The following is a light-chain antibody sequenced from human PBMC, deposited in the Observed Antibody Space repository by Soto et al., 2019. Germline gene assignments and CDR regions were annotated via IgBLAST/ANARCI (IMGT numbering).Light chain of an antibody. CDR1: SYNIGAGYD. V-gene: IGLV1-40*01. Sequence: QSVLTQPTSVSGAPGQRVTISCTGRSYNIGAGYDVHWYQQLPGTAPKLLIYGNSNRPSGVPDRFSGSKSGTSASLAITGLQAEDEADYYCQSYDSSLSEVFGGGTKVTVL. J-gene: IGLJ2*01. CDR2: GNS. CDR3: QSYDSSLSEV.